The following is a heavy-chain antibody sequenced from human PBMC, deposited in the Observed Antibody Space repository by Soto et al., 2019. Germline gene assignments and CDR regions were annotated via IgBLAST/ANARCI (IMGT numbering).Heavy chain of an antibody. CDR1: GYTFTSYG. CDR3: ARDSPVIVVVPAAMEDWFDP. J-gene: IGHJ5*02. D-gene: IGHD2-2*01. V-gene: IGHV1-18*01. CDR2: ISAYNGNT. Sequence: ASVKVSCKASGYTFTSYGIGWVRQAPGQGLEWMGWISAYNGNTNYAQKLQGRVTMTTDTSTSTAYMELRSLRSDDTAVYYCARDSPVIVVVPAAMEDWFDPWGQGTLVTVSS.